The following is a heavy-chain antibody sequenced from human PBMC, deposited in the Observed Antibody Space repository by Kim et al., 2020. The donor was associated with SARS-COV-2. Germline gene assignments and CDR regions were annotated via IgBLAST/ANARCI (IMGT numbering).Heavy chain of an antibody. CDR2: ISGSGGST. CDR3: AKMTVWEGLPDY. D-gene: IGHD1-26*01. J-gene: IGHJ4*02. CDR1: GFTFSSYA. Sequence: GGSLRLSCAASGFTFSSYAMSWVRQAPGKGLEWVSAISGSGGSTYYADSVKGRFTIYRDNSKNTLYLQMNSLRAEDTAVYYCAKMTVWEGLPDYWGQGALVTVSS. V-gene: IGHV3-23*01.